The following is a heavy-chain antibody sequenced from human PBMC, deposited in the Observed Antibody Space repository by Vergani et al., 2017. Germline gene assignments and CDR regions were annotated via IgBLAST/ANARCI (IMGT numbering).Heavy chain of an antibody. J-gene: IGHJ3*02. Sequence: EVQLVESGGGLVQPGGSLRLSCAASGFTFSSYWMSWVRQAPGKGLEWVANIKQDGSEKYYVDSVKGRFTISRDNAKNSLYLQMNSLRDEDTALYFCARGGWDHAFDIWGQGTMVTVSS. D-gene: IGHD1-26*01. CDR1: GFTFSSYW. CDR2: IKQDGSEK. V-gene: IGHV3-7*01. CDR3: ARGGWDHAFDI.